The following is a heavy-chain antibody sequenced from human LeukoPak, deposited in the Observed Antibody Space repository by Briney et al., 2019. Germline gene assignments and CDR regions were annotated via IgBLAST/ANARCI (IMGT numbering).Heavy chain of an antibody. CDR2: ITGSGDSA. V-gene: IGHV3-23*01. Sequence: PGGSLRLSCAASGFTFSSYAMTWDRQAPGKGLELVSAITGSGDSAYYSDSVKGSFTVSRDKSKSTVYLQVKSMRAGDAAVFDCANPTPDYDASDPLDFWGQGTLVTVSS. CDR1: GFTFSSYA. CDR3: ANPTPDYDASDPLDF. J-gene: IGHJ4*02. D-gene: IGHD3-16*01.